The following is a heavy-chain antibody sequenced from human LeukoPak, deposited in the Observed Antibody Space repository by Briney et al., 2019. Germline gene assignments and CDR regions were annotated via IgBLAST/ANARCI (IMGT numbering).Heavy chain of an antibody. V-gene: IGHV1-2*02. CDR1: GYTFTGYY. CDR2: INPNSGGT. J-gene: IGHJ4*02. Sequence: ASVKVSCKASGYTFTGYYMHWVRQAPGQGLEWMGWINPNSGGTNYAQKFQGRVTMTRDTSISTAYMELSRLRSDDTAVYYCAREGGDIVVVPAAITHAYYFDYWGQGTLVTVSS. D-gene: IGHD2-2*02. CDR3: AREGGDIVVVPAAITHAYYFDY.